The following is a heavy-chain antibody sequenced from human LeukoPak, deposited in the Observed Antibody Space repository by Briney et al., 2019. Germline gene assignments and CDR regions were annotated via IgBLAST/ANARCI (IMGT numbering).Heavy chain of an antibody. J-gene: IGHJ4*02. CDR2: ISDNGDIT. V-gene: IGHV3-64*01. Sequence: PGGSLRLSCAASGFTFSRHAMHWVRQAPGKGLEYISSISDNGDITFYANSVKGRFTISRDNSNNMLYLQMGSLRVEDMAVYYCSRGLDRGYAYGPLEWGQGDLVTVSS. D-gene: IGHD5-18*01. CDR1: GFTFSRHA. CDR3: SRGLDRGYAYGPLE.